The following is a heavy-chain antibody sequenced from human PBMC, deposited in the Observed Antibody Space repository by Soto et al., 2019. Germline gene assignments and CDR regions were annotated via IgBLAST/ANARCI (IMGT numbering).Heavy chain of an antibody. J-gene: IGHJ5*02. V-gene: IGHV3-23*01. D-gene: IGHD2-15*01. CDR2: ISGSGGST. CDR3: AKDLSAGGWFDP. Sequence: EVQLLESGGGLVQPGGSLRLSCAASGFTFSSYAMSWVRQAPGKGLEWVSAISGSGGSTYYADSVKGRFTISRDNSKNTLYLQMYSLRAEDTAVYYCAKDLSAGGWFDPWGQGTLVTVSS. CDR1: GFTFSSYA.